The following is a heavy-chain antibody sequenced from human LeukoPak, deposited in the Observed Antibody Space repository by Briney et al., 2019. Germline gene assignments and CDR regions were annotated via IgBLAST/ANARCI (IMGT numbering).Heavy chain of an antibody. Sequence: GGSLRLSCVVSGFTVSSYGMTWVRQAPGKGLEWVSAFSATDGSAQYAESVKGRFTISRDNSKNSLYLQMNSLRDEDTAVYYCAKARIAAAGTGAFDVWGQGTMVTVSS. CDR1: GFTVSSYG. J-gene: IGHJ3*01. V-gene: IGHV3-23*01. CDR2: FSATDGSA. CDR3: AKARIAAAGTGAFDV. D-gene: IGHD6-13*01.